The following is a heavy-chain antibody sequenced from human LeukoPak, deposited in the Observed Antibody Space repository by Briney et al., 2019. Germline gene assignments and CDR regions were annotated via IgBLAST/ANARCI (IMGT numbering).Heavy chain of an antibody. D-gene: IGHD1-1*01. V-gene: IGHV4-30-2*01. Sequence: SETLSLTCAVSGGSISSGGYSWSWIRQPPGKGLEWIGYIYHSGSTYYNPSLKSRVTISVDRSKNQFSLKLSSVTAADTAVYYCARVRWPYNHFDYWGQGTLVTVSS. CDR2: IYHSGST. CDR3: ARVRWPYNHFDY. J-gene: IGHJ4*02. CDR1: GGSISSGGYS.